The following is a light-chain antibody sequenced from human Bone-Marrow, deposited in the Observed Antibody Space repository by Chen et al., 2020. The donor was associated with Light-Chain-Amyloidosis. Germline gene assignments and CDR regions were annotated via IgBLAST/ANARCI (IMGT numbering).Light chain of an antibody. J-gene: IGLJ2*01. CDR1: DLPTKY. V-gene: IGLV3-25*03. Sequence: SYELTQPPSVSVSPGQTARITCSGDDLPTKYAYWYQQKPGQDPVLVIHRDTERPSGMSERFSGSRSGTTATLTISGVQAEDEADYHCQSADSSGTDEVIFGGGTKLTVL. CDR2: RDT. CDR3: QSADSSGTDEVI.